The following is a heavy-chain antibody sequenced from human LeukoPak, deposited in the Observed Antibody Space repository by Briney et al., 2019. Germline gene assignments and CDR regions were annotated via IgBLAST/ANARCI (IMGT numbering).Heavy chain of an antibody. Sequence: GGSLRLSCVSSGFSFSNYAISWVRQAPGKGLEWVSSISGSGGSTHYADSVKGRFTISRDKTKNTLYLQMNSLRAEGTAVYYCAKSAYYDASGYYREYYFDYWGQGTLVTVSS. CDR1: GFSFSNYA. V-gene: IGHV3-23*01. D-gene: IGHD3-22*01. J-gene: IGHJ4*02. CDR3: AKSAYYDASGYYREYYFDY. CDR2: ISGSGGST.